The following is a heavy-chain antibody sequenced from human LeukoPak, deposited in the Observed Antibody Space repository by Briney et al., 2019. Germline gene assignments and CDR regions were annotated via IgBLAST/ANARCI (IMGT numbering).Heavy chain of an antibody. J-gene: IGHJ4*02. D-gene: IGHD5-18*01. V-gene: IGHV1-2*02. CDR2: INPNSGGT. Sequence: ASVKVSCKASGYTFTGYYMHWVRQAPGQGLEWVGWINPNSGGTNYAQKFQGRVTMTRDTSISTAYMELSRLRSDDTAVYYCARDAVDTAMVIVSPSFDYWGQGTLVTVSS. CDR1: GYTFTGYY. CDR3: ARDAVDTAMVIVSPSFDY.